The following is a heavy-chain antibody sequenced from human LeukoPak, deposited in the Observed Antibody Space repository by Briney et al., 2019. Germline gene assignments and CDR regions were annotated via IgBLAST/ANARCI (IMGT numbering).Heavy chain of an antibody. Sequence: SETLSLTCAVYGGPFSGYYCSWVRQPPGKGLEWIGEINHSGSTNYNPSLKSRVTISLDTSKNQFSLKLSSVTAADTAVYYCARDIWSGYGEDYWGQGTLVTVSS. J-gene: IGHJ4*02. CDR2: INHSGST. V-gene: IGHV4-34*01. D-gene: IGHD3-3*01. CDR3: ARDIWSGYGEDY. CDR1: GGPFSGYY.